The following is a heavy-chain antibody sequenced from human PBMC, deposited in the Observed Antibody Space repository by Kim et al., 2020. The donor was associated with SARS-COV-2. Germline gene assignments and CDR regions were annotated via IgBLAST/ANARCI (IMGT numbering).Heavy chain of an antibody. D-gene: IGHD3-10*01. CDR1: GFTFSSYA. CDR2: ISYDGSNK. Sequence: GGSLRLSCAASGFTFSSYAMHWVRQAPGKGLEWVAVISYDGSNKYYADSVKGRFTISRDNSKNTLYLQMNSLRAEDTAVYYCARGILRRAVSGVDYWGQGTLVTVSS. V-gene: IGHV3-30-3*01. J-gene: IGHJ4*02. CDR3: ARGILRRAVSGVDY.